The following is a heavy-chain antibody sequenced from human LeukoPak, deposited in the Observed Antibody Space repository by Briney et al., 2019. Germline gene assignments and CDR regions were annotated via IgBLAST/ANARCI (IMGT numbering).Heavy chain of an antibody. CDR1: GGTFSSYA. CDR3: ARDDYGDYGSSDY. J-gene: IGHJ4*02. CDR2: IIPIFGTA. V-gene: IGHV1-69*13. Sequence: GASVKVSCKASGGTFSSYAISWVRQAPGQGLEWMGGIIPIFGTANYAQKFQGRVTITADESTSTAYMEVSSLRSEDTAVYYCARDDYGDYGSSDYWGQGTLVTVSS. D-gene: IGHD4-17*01.